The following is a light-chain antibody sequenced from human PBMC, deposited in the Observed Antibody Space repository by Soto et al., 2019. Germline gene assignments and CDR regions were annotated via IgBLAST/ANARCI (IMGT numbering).Light chain of an antibody. V-gene: IGLV3-21*04. CDR3: QVWDSRAEHPI. Sequence: SYELTQPPSVSVAPGQTARITCGGDNIGSKSVHWYQQKPGQAPVLVIYYDSDRPSGIPERFSGSNSGNTATLTISRVEAGDEACYSCQVWDSRAEHPIFGGGTKLTVL. CDR1: NIGSKS. CDR2: YDS. J-gene: IGLJ2*01.